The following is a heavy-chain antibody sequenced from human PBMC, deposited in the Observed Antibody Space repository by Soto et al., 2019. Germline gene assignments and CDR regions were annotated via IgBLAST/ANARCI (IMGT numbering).Heavy chain of an antibody. Sequence: PSETPSLTCTVPGGSIRSYYWSWIRQPPGKGLEWIGYIYYSGSTNYNPSLKSRVTISVDTSKNQFSLKLSSVTAADTAVYYCAILAYCGGDCYWVDYWGQGTLVTVSS. CDR2: IYYSGST. J-gene: IGHJ4*02. D-gene: IGHD2-21*01. CDR1: GGSIRSYY. CDR3: AILAYCGGDCYWVDY. V-gene: IGHV4-59*01.